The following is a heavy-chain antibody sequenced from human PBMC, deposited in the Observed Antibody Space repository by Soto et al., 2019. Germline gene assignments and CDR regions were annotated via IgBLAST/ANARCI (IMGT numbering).Heavy chain of an antibody. J-gene: IGHJ6*02. V-gene: IGHV3-30-3*01. Sequence: GGSLRLSCAASGFTFSSYAMHWVRQAPGKGLDWVAVISYDGSNKYYADSVKGRFTIARDNSKNTLYLQMKSLRAEDTAVYYCARDWRALYSSSWYYYYGMDVWGQGTTVTVSS. CDR3: ARDWRALYSSSWYYYYGMDV. CDR2: ISYDGSNK. D-gene: IGHD6-13*01. CDR1: GFTFSSYA.